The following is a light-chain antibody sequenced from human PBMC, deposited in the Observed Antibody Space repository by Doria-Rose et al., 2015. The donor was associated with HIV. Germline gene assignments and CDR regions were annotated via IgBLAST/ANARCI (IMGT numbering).Light chain of an antibody. Sequence: TQSPGTLSLSPGERATLSCRASQSFSSTYLAWYRQKPGQAPSLLIYDGSTRATGIPDRFSASESGADFTLTINRLEPEDFALYYCHQYGTSWTFGKGTKVEI. CDR2: DGS. CDR3: HQYGTSWT. V-gene: IGKV3-20*01. J-gene: IGKJ1*01. CDR1: QSFSSTY.